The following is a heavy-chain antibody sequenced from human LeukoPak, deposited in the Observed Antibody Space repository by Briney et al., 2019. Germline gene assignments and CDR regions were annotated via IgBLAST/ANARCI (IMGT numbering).Heavy chain of an antibody. J-gene: IGHJ4*02. Sequence: GGSLRLSCAASGFTLSSYGMHWVRQAPGKGLEWVAVIWYDGSNKYYADSVKGRFTISRDNSKNTLYLQMNSLRAEDTAVYYCAKDIRGYSYGPFDYWGQGTLVAVSS. V-gene: IGHV3-33*06. CDR2: IWYDGSNK. D-gene: IGHD5-18*01. CDR3: AKDIRGYSYGPFDY. CDR1: GFTLSSYG.